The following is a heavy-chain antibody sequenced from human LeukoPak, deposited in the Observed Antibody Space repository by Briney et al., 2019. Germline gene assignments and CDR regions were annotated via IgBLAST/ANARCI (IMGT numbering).Heavy chain of an antibody. D-gene: IGHD1-7*01. J-gene: IGHJ5*02. CDR1: GGTFSSYA. Sequence: ASVKVSCKASGGTFSSYAISWVRQAPGQGLEWMGWINPNSGGTNYAQKFQGRVTMTRDTSISTAYMELSRLRSDDTAVYYCARDPTGTTPNWFDPWGQGTLVTVSS. V-gene: IGHV1-2*02. CDR2: INPNSGGT. CDR3: ARDPTGTTPNWFDP.